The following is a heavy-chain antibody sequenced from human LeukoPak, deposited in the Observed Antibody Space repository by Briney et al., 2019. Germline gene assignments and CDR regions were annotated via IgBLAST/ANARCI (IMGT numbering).Heavy chain of an antibody. J-gene: IGHJ4*02. CDR1: GLTFSSYA. Sequence: GGSLRLSCAASGLTFSSYAMHWVRQAPGKGLEWVAVISYDGSNKYYADSVKGRFTISRDNSKNTLYLQMNSLRAEDTAVYYCARSPYYYDSSDYWGQGTLVTVSS. CDR3: ARSPYYYDSSDY. CDR2: ISYDGSNK. V-gene: IGHV3-30*04. D-gene: IGHD3-22*01.